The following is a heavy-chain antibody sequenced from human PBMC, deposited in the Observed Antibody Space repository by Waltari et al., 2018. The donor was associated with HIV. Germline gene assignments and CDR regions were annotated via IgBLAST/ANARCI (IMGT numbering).Heavy chain of an antibody. CDR1: GFAFSILG. D-gene: IGHD4-17*01. CDR3: AKGGYDYGDYSYFDY. J-gene: IGHJ4*02. Sequence: QVQLVESGGGVVQPGGSLRLSCEASGFAFSILGTHWLRQAPGKGLEWVAIISFDGKNKFYADSVKGRFTVSRDNSKNTLYLHMESLRGEDTAVYYCAKGGYDYGDYSYFDYWGQGTLVTVSA. V-gene: IGHV3-30*18. CDR2: ISFDGKNK.